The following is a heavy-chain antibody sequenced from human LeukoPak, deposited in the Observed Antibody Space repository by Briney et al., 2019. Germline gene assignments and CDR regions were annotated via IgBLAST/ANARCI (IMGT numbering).Heavy chain of an antibody. Sequence: GGSLRLSCAASGFIFDDYAMHWVRHAPGKGLEWVSGISWNSGSIGYADSVKGRFTISRDNAKNSLYLQMNSLRAEDTALYYCAKDIGEVAIFFFDYWGQGTLVTVSS. CDR2: ISWNSGSI. V-gene: IGHV3-9*01. CDR3: AKDIGEVAIFFFDY. D-gene: IGHD5-12*01. J-gene: IGHJ4*02. CDR1: GFIFDDYA.